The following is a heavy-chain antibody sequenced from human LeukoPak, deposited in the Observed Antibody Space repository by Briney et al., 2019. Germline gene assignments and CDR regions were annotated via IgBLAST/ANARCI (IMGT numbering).Heavy chain of an antibody. CDR1: GDSVSSNSAA. J-gene: IGHJ5*01. D-gene: IGHD1-26*01. Sequence: SQTLSLTCAISGDSVSSNSAAWTWLRQSPSRGLEWLGRTYYRSKWNNDYAVSMKSRMTINPDTSKNQFSLQLNSVTPEDTAVYYCARLVGAAWFDSWGQGTLVTVSS. CDR3: ARLVGAAWFDS. V-gene: IGHV6-1*01. CDR2: TYYRSKWNN.